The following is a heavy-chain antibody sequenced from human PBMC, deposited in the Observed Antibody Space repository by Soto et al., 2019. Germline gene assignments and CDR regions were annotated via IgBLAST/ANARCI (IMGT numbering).Heavy chain of an antibody. V-gene: IGHV3-21*01. D-gene: IGHD2-15*01. J-gene: IGHJ6*03. CDR3: ARGPPCSGGSCYPNPLRYYYYYYMDV. CDR1: GFTFSSYS. CDR2: ISSSSSYI. Sequence: GSLSLSCAASGFTFSSYSMNWVRQAPGKGLEWVSSISSSSSYIYYADSVKGRFTISRDNAKNSLYLQMKSLRAEDTAVYYCARGPPCSGGSCYPNPLRYYYYYYMDVWGKGTTVTVSS.